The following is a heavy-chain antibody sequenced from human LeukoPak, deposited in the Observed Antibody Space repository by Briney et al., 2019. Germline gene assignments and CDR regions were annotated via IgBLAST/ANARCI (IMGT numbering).Heavy chain of an antibody. J-gene: IGHJ4*02. D-gene: IGHD6-19*01. V-gene: IGHV3-48*03. CDR3: ASTQWLVPN. Sequence: PGGSLRLSCAASGFTFSSYEMNWVRQAPGKGLEWVSYISSSGSTIYYADSVKGRFTISRDNAKNSLYLQMNSLRAEDTAVYYCASTQWLVPNWGQGTLVTVSS. CDR1: GFTFSSYE. CDR2: ISSSGSTI.